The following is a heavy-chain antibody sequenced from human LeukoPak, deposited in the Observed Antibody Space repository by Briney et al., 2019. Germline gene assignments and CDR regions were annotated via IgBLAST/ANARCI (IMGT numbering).Heavy chain of an antibody. CDR1: GFTVSSNY. CDR3: AKVRGGYSGTYTGH. J-gene: IGHJ4*02. V-gene: IGHV3-53*01. D-gene: IGHD1-26*01. CDR2: IYSGGST. Sequence: GGSLRLSCAASGFTVSSNYMSWVRQAPGKGLEWVSVIYSGGSTYYADSVKGRFTISRDNSKNTLYLQMNSLRAEDTAVYYCAKVRGGYSGTYTGHWGQGTLVTVSS.